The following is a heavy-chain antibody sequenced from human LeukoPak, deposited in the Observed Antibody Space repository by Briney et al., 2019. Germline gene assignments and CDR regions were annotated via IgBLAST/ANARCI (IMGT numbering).Heavy chain of an antibody. CDR2: ISSSSSYI. CDR3: SLLWFGELSGRDY. CDR1: GFTFSSYS. D-gene: IGHD3-10*01. J-gene: IGHJ4*02. V-gene: IGHV3-21*04. Sequence: GGSLRLSCAASGFTFSSYSMNWVRQAPGKGLEWVSSISSSSSYIYYADSVKGRFTISRDNAKNSLYLQMNSLRAEDTAVYYCSLLWFGELSGRDYWGQGTLVTVSS.